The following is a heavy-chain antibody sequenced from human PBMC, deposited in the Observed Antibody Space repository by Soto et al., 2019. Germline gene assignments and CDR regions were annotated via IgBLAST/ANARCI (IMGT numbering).Heavy chain of an antibody. CDR1: GGTFSSYA. V-gene: IGHV1-69*12. CDR2: IIPNFGTA. J-gene: IGHJ4*02. D-gene: IGHD4-17*01. CDR3: AGVRRYGPGDY. Sequence: QVQLVQSGAEVKKPGSSVKVSCKASGGTFSSYAISWVRQAPGQGLEWMGGIIPNFGTAHCAQEFQGRVTITADESTGTANMELRSLRSEDTAVYYCAGVRRYGPGDYWGQGTLVTVSS.